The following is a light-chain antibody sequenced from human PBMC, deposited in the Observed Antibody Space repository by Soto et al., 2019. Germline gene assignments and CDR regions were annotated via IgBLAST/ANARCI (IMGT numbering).Light chain of an antibody. CDR2: GAS. CDR3: QQYTNWPLT. V-gene: IGKV3D-15*01. J-gene: IGKJ4*01. Sequence: EIVMTQSPATLSVSPGEGATLSCRASQSVGSYLAWYQQKPGQSPRLLIYGASTRATGTPARFSGRGSGTQFTLTISSLQSEDFAVYYCQQYTNWPLTFGGGTKVEIK. CDR1: QSVGSY.